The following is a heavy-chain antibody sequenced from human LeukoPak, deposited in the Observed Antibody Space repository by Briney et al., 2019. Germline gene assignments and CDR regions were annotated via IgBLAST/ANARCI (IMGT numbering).Heavy chain of an antibody. V-gene: IGHV4-39*01. CDR2: IYYSGST. D-gene: IGHD1-14*01. Sequence: SETLSLTCTVSGGSISSSSYYWGWIRQPPGKGLEWIGSIYYSGSTYYNPSLKSRVTISVDTSKNQFSLKLSSVTAADTAVYYCARWTEPSTPNNWFDPWGQGTLVTVSS. CDR3: ARWTEPSTPNNWFDP. J-gene: IGHJ5*02. CDR1: GGSISSSSYY.